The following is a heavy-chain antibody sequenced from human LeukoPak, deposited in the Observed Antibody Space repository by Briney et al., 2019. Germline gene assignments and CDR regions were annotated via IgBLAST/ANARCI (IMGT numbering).Heavy chain of an antibody. CDR3: ARAGYCSGGSCYSGMDFDY. J-gene: IGHJ4*02. CDR1: GDSISSSDYY. D-gene: IGHD2-15*01. CDR2: ISYSGST. V-gene: IGHV4-39*07. Sequence: TSETLSLTCTVSGDSISSSDYYWGWIRQPPGKGLGWIGTISYSGSTYYNPSLQSRVTISVDTSKNQFSLKLSSVTAADTAVYCCARAGYCSGGSCYSGMDFDYWGQGTLVTVSS.